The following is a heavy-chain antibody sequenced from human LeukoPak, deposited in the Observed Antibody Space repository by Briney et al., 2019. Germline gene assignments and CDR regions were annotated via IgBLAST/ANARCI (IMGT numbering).Heavy chain of an antibody. CDR2: ISSNTTTT. V-gene: IGHV3-48*01. CDR1: GFTFSSST. D-gene: IGHD3-3*01. CDR3: AKLFGDFGGNY. J-gene: IGHJ4*02. Sequence: PGGSLRLSCAASGFTFSSSTMNWVRQAPGKGLEWVSYISSNTTTTYSAESVKGRFTISRDNAKNSLYLQMNSLRAEDTAVYYCAKLFGDFGGNYWGQGTLVTVSS.